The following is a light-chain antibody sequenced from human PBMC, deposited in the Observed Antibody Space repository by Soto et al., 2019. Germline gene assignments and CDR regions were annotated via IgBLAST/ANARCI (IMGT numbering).Light chain of an antibody. J-gene: IGKJ1*01. CDR1: DDITNY. CDR2: DAS. V-gene: IGKV1-9*01. Sequence: GDRVTVTCRASDDITNYLAWYQQKAGKAPKLLIYDASTLYSGVPSRFSGSGSGTEFTLTISSLQPDDFATYYCQQYNSYTWTFGQGTKVDIK. CDR3: QQYNSYTWT.